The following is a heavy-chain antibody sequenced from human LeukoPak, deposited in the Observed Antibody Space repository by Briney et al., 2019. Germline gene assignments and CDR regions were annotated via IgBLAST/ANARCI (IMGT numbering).Heavy chain of an antibody. J-gene: IGHJ6*02. Sequence: SETLSLTCTVSGGSISDFYWSWIRQPPGKGLEWIGHIFYSGSTNYNPSLKSRVTISVDTSKNQFSLKLSSVTAADTAVYYCARDNWNYGSSMDVWGQGTTVTVSS. CDR1: GGSISDFY. CDR2: IFYSGST. D-gene: IGHD1-7*01. V-gene: IGHV4-59*01. CDR3: ARDNWNYGSSMDV.